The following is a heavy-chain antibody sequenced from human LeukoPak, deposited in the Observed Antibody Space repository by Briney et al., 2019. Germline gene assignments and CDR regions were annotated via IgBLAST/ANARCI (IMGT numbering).Heavy chain of an antibody. V-gene: IGHV1-69*13. D-gene: IGHD5-12*01. CDR3: ARGKLVATMDFDY. J-gene: IGHJ4*02. Sequence: SVKVSCKASGYTFTTYGISWVRQAPGQGLEWMGGIIPLFGTPSYTQKFQGRVTITADESTTTAYMELSSLRSDDTAVYYCARGKLVATMDFDYWGQGTLVTVSS. CDR1: GYTFTTYG. CDR2: IIPLFGTP.